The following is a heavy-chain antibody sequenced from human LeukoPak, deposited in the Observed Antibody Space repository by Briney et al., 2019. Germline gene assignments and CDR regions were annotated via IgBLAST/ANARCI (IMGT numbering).Heavy chain of an antibody. Sequence: SETLSLTCTVSGGSIRITSYSWGWIRQSPGREPEWIGSIYFSGRTHYNPSLESRVTISVDTSNNQFSLWLNSVTAADTAVYYCARGGSYWDSWGQGTLVTVSS. CDR2: IYFSGRT. CDR1: GGSIRITSYS. V-gene: IGHV4-39*07. J-gene: IGHJ4*02. D-gene: IGHD3-10*01. CDR3: ARGGSYWDS.